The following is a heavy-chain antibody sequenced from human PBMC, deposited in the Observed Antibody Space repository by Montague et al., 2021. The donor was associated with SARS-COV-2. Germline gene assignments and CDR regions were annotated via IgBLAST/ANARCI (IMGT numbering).Heavy chain of an antibody. D-gene: IGHD3-9*01. V-gene: IGHV4-39*01. J-gene: IGHJ3*01. CDR3: ARPQPYYDLLTGNPFDV. CDR1: GGSVSSGTYY. Sequence: SETLSLTCTVSGGSVSSGTYYWGWIRQPPGKGLEWIGSIYYSGKXXYNPSLKSRATIFVDTSKNQFSLQLSSVTAADTAVYYSARPQPYYDLLTGNPFDVWGQGTMVTVSS. CDR2: IYYSGKX.